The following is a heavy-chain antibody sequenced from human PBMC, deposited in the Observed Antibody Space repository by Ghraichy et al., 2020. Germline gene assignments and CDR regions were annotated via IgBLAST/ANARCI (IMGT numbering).Heavy chain of an antibody. J-gene: IGHJ4*02. Sequence: SETLSLTCTVSGASIRTQYWSWIRQAPGRGLEWIGYIYFSGSTNYHPSLKSRATISVDTSKNQVSLKLNSVTAADTAVYYCTLRWSPADSWGQGILVTVSS. CDR1: GASIRTQY. CDR3: TLRWSPADS. V-gene: IGHV4-59*11. D-gene: IGHD4-23*01. CDR2: IYFSGST.